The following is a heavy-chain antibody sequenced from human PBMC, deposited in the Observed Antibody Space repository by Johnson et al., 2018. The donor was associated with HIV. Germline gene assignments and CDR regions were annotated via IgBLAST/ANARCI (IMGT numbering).Heavy chain of an antibody. Sequence: QVQLVESGGGLVEPGGSLRLSCAASGFTFSNAWMSWVRQAPGKGLEWVAIISYDGSNKYYADSVKGRFTISRDNAKNSLYLQMNSLRAEDTALYYCAIGRGEFPRHAFDIWGQGTMVTVSS. D-gene: IGHD3-10*01. CDR1: GFTFSNAW. V-gene: IGHV3-30*03. J-gene: IGHJ3*02. CDR2: ISYDGSNK. CDR3: AIGRGEFPRHAFDI.